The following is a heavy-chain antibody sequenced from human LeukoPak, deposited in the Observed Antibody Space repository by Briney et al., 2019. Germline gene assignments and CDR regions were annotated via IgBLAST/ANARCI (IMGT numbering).Heavy chain of an antibody. J-gene: IGHJ4*02. CDR3: ARDQAATNTQVRFCLD. CDR2: ISAYNGNT. V-gene: IGHV1-18*01. CDR1: GYTFTSYG. Sequence: ASVKVSCTPSGYTFTSYGISWVRQAPGQGLEWMGWISAYNGNTHFAQKLQGRVTMSTDTSTSTADMDLRSLRSDDTAVYYCARDQAATNTQVRFCLDWGQGTLVTVSS. D-gene: IGHD3-9*01.